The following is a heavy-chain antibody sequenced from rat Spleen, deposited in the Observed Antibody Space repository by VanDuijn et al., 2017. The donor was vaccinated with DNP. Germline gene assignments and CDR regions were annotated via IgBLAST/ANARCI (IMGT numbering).Heavy chain of an antibody. J-gene: IGHJ2*01. Sequence: EVQLVESGGDLVQPGRSLKLACAASEFTFNNYWMNWISQVPGKGLEWVASITSSGGSAYYPDSVKGRFTISRDNAKNTLYLQMNSLRSEDTATYYCARGPPYYYDGYFPDYWGQGVMVTVSS. CDR1: EFTFNNYW. CDR2: ITSSGGSA. CDR3: ARGPPYYYDGYFPDY. V-gene: IGHV5-31*01. D-gene: IGHD1-12*03.